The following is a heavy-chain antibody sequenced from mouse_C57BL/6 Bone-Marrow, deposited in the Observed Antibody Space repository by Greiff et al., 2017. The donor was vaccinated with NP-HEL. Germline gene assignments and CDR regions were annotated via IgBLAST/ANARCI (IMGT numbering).Heavy chain of an antibody. CDR2: INPSSGYT. V-gene: IGHV1-4*01. CDR3: AWLRRFDY. J-gene: IGHJ2*01. D-gene: IGHD2-2*01. CDR1: GYTFTSYT. Sequence: VQLKESGAELARPGASVKMSCKASGYTFTSYTMHWVKQRPGQGLEWIGYINPSSGYTKYNQKFKDKATLTADKSSSTAYMQLSSLTSEDSAVYYCAWLRRFDYWGQGTTLTVSS.